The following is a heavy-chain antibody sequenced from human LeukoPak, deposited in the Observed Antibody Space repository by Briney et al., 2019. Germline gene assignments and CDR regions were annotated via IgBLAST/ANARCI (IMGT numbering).Heavy chain of an antibody. D-gene: IGHD1-1*01. J-gene: IGHJ6*03. V-gene: IGHV4-59*01. CDR1: DDSITMYY. CDR2: VDHTGST. Sequence: SETLYLTCSVSDDSITMYYWTWIRQPPGKGVEWIGCVDHTGSTNFNPSLNGRVSISRDTTNNLFSLRLRSVTAADTAVYFCARGRVSSSTWYSTYYYYFYMDVWGKGTTVTVSS. CDR3: ARGRVSSSTWYSTYYYYFYMDV.